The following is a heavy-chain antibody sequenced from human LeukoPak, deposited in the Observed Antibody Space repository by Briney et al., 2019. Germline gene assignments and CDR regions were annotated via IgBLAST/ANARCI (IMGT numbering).Heavy chain of an antibody. Sequence: SETLSLTCTVSGGSISNSSYYWGWIRQPPGKGLEWIGSIYYSGSTYYNPSLKSRVTISVDTSKNQFSLKLNFMTAADTAVYFFARQYYEFWSGFDNWGQGTLVTVSS. CDR2: IYYSGST. V-gene: IGHV4-39*01. CDR3: ARQYYEFWSGFDN. J-gene: IGHJ4*02. D-gene: IGHD3-3*01. CDR1: GGSISNSSYY.